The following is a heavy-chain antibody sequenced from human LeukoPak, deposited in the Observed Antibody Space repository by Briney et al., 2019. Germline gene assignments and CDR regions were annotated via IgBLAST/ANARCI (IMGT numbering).Heavy chain of an antibody. Sequence: GASVKVSCKASGYTFTSYLLHWVRQAPGQGLEWMGAIDPSGGSTTYAQMFQDRVTMTRDTSTTTVYMELSSLRSEDTAVYYCARETYNYGKSFDYWGQGTLVTVSS. CDR1: GYTFTSYL. CDR2: IDPSGGST. J-gene: IGHJ4*02. CDR3: ARETYNYGKSFDY. V-gene: IGHV1-46*01. D-gene: IGHD5-18*01.